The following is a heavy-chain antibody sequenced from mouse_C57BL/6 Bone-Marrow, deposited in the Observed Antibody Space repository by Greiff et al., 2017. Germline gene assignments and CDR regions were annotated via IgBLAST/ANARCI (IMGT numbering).Heavy chain of an antibody. D-gene: IGHD1-1*01. CDR3: ARTVVASFDY. CDR2: IYPRSGNT. CDR1: GYTFTSYG. J-gene: IGHJ2*01. V-gene: IGHV1-81*01. Sequence: QVQLQQSGAELARPGASVKLSCKASGYTFTSYGISWVKQGTGQGLEWIGEIYPRSGNTYYNEKFKGKATLTADKSSSTAYMELRSLTSEDSAVYFCARTVVASFDYWGQGTTLTVSS.